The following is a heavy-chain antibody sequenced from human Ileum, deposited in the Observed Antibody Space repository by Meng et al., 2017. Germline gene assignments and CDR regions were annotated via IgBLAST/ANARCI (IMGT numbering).Heavy chain of an antibody. CDR3: ARGPGRGSGSGSFDY. CDR1: GGSISSGGFY. D-gene: IGHD3-10*01. Sequence: HAQLQESGPGLVKPSQPLSLPCTVSGGSISSGGFYWSWIRQHSGKGLEWIGYIYSSGSTYYNPSLKSLVSISVDTSKNQFSLKLSSVTAADTAVYYCARGPGRGSGSGSFDYWGQGTLVTVSS. V-gene: IGHV4-31*01. CDR2: IYSSGST. J-gene: IGHJ4*02.